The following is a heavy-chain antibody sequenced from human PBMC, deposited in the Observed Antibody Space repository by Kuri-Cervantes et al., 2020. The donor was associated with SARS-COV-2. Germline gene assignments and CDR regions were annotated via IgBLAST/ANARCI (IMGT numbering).Heavy chain of an antibody. CDR2: IRSKAYGGTT. J-gene: IGHJ4*02. D-gene: IGHD2-2*01. V-gene: IGHV3-49*04. CDR1: GFTFGDYA. Sequence: GESLKISCTASGFTFGDYAMSWVRQAPGKGLEWVGFIRSKAYGGTTEYAASVKGRFTISRDDSKSIAYLQMNSLKTEDTAVYYCATDIVVVPAVPDLFDYWGQGTLVTVSS. CDR3: ATDIVVVPAVPDLFDY.